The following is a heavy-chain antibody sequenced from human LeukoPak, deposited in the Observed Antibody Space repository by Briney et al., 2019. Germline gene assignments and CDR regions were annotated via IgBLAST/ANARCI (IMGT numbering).Heavy chain of an antibody. J-gene: IGHJ4*02. CDR3: ARRYSYGSFDY. CDR2: IYSGGGT. Sequence: GGSLRLSCAAFGFTVSSTYMSWVRQAPGKGLEWVSVIYSGGGTYYAGSVKGRFTIPRDNSKNMLYLQMNSLRAEDTAVYYCARRYSYGSFDYWGQGTLVTVSS. V-gene: IGHV3-53*01. CDR1: GFTVSSTY. D-gene: IGHD5-18*01.